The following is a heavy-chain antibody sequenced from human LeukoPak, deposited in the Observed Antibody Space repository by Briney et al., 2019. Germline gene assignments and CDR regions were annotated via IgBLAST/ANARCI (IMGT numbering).Heavy chain of an antibody. CDR2: INSDGSST. D-gene: IGHD6-19*01. CDR3: LMYTNGWN. Sequence: GGSLRLSCAVSGSTISNSYMHWVRQAPGKGLVWVSRINSDGSSTTYADSVKGRFTISRDNAKKTLYLQTNSLRAEDTAMYYCLMYTNGWNWGQGTLVTVSS. CDR1: GSTISNSY. J-gene: IGHJ4*02. V-gene: IGHV3-74*03.